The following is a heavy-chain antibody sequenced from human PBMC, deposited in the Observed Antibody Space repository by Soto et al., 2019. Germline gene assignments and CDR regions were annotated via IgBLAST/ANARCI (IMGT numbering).Heavy chain of an antibody. V-gene: IGHV1-46*01. D-gene: IGHD3-22*01. CDR1: GYTFTSYY. J-gene: IGHJ4*02. CDR2: INPSGGST. Sequence: QVQLVQSGAEVKKPGASVKVSCKASGYTFTSYYMHWVRQAPGQGLEWMGIINPSGGSTSYAQKFPGRVPMTRDTSTSTVYMELSSLRSEDTAVYYCALAEKTTYYYDSSGYSDWGQGTLVTVSS. CDR3: ALAEKTTYYYDSSGYSD.